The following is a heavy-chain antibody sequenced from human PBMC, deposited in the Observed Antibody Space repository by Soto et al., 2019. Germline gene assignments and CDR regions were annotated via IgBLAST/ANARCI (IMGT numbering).Heavy chain of an antibody. J-gene: IGHJ6*03. CDR3: ARLEQPAHYYYSYMDV. D-gene: IGHD6-13*01. V-gene: IGHV4-59*08. CDR1: GGSISSYY. CDR2: IYYSGST. Sequence: SETLSLTCTVSGGSISSYYWSWIRQPPGKGLEWIGYIYYSGSTNYNPSLKSRVTISVDTSKNQFSLKLSSVTAADTAVYYCARLEQPAHYYYSYMDVWGKGTTVTVSS.